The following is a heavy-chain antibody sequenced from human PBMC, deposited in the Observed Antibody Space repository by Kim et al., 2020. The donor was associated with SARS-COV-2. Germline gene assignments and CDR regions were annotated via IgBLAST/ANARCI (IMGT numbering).Heavy chain of an antibody. J-gene: IGHJ4*02. Sequence: GGSLRLSCSASGFTFSSYAMHWVRQAPGKGLEYVSAISSNGGSTYYADSVKGRFTISRDNSKNTLYLQMSSLRAEDTAVYYCVKDASIGWFGELLSYWGQGTLVTVSS. CDR2: ISSNGGST. V-gene: IGHV3-64D*06. CDR3: VKDASIGWFGELLSY. D-gene: IGHD3-10*01. CDR1: GFTFSSYA.